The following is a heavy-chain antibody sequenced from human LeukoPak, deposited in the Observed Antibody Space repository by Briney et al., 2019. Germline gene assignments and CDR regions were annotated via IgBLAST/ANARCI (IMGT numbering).Heavy chain of an antibody. CDR2: ISGSGGST. D-gene: IGHD3-22*01. J-gene: IGHJ4*02. V-gene: IGHV3-23*01. CDR1: GFTFSSYA. CDR3: AKGTMIVVFLRLYFDY. Sequence: PGGSLRLPCAASGFTFSSYAMSWVRQAPGKGLEWVSAISGSGGSTYYADSVKGRFTISRDNSKNTLYLQMNSLRAEDTAVYYCAKGTMIVVFLRLYFDYWGQGTLVTVSS.